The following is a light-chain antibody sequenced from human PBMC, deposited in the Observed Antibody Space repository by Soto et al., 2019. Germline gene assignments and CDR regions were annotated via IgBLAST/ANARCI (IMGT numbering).Light chain of an antibody. CDR1: SSDVGDFNY. J-gene: IGLJ2*01. CDR3: SSYSSSTTHVV. Sequence: QSALTQPASVSGSPGRSVTISCTGTSSDVGDFNYVSWYPHLPGRAPKLIIYDVTNRPSGISYRFSASKSGRTASLTISGLQDEDEADYYCSSYSSSTTHVVFGGGTKLTV. V-gene: IGLV2-14*03. CDR2: DVT.